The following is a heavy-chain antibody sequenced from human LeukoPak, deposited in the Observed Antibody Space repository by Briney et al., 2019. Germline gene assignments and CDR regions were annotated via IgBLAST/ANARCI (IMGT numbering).Heavy chain of an antibody. CDR1: GGSFSGSY. CDR2: INHSGNT. V-gene: IGHV4-34*01. Sequence: SETLSLTCAVYGGSFSGSYWSWIRQPPGKGLEWIGEINHSGNTNYNPSLKSRVTIPLDTSKNQFSLKLRSVTAADTAVYYCARGRTGYQLLPTKKNYSYYYMDVWGTRTTVTVSS. D-gene: IGHD2-2*01. CDR3: ARGRTGYQLLPTKKNYSYYYMDV. J-gene: IGHJ6*03.